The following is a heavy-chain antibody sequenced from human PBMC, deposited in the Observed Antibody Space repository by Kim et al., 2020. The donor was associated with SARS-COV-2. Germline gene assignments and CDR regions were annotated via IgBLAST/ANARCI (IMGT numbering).Heavy chain of an antibody. V-gene: IGHV1-69*13. Sequence: SVKVSCKASGGTFSSYAISWVRQAPGQGLEWMGGIIPIFGTANYAQKFQGRVTITADESTSTAYMELSSLRSEDTAVYYCASLVAATPDYYYYYGMDVWGQGTTVTVSS. J-gene: IGHJ6*02. D-gene: IGHD2-15*01. CDR3: ASLVAATPDYYYYYGMDV. CDR1: GGTFSSYA. CDR2: IIPIFGTA.